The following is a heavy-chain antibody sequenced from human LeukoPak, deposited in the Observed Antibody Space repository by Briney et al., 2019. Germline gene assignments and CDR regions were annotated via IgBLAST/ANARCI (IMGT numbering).Heavy chain of an antibody. CDR3: ARDAFLYDFWSGYPDY. V-gene: IGHV3-21*01. Sequence: GGSLRLSCAASGFTFSSYSMNWVRQAPGKELEWVSSISSSSSYIYYADSVKGRFTISRDNAKNSLYLQMNSLRAEDTAVYYCARDAFLYDFWSGYPDYWGQGTLVTVSS. CDR1: GFTFSSYS. D-gene: IGHD3-3*01. J-gene: IGHJ4*02. CDR2: ISSSSSYI.